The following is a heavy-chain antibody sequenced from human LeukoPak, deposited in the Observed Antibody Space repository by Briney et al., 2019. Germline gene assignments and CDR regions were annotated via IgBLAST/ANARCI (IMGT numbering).Heavy chain of an antibody. D-gene: IGHD1-1*01. Sequence: SETLSLTCTVSSDSISRHYGRWVREPPGRGVEWIVYIYYSGSTNYTPSLKSRFTISVDTSKNQFSLKLSSVTAADTAVYYCARSDRVPTTFDYWGQGTLVTVSS. V-gene: IGHV4-59*11. CDR1: SDSISRHY. CDR2: IYYSGST. CDR3: ARSDRVPTTFDY. J-gene: IGHJ4*02.